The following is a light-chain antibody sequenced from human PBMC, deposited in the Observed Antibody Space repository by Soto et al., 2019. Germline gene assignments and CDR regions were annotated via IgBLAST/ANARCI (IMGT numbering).Light chain of an antibody. CDR3: QQYGSSPTT. CDR2: GTS. Sequence: EIVLTQSPGTLSLSPGERATLSCRASQSVSNNYLAWYQQKPGQAPRLLIYGTSKRARGVPDRFSGSGSGADFALTISRLEPEDFAVYYCQQYGSSPTTFGQGTRLEIK. V-gene: IGKV3-20*01. CDR1: QSVSNNY. J-gene: IGKJ5*01.